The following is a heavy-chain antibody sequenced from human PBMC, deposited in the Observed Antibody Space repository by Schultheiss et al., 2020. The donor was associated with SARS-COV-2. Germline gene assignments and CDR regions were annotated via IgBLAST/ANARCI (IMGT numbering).Heavy chain of an antibody. Sequence: GGSLRLSCKASGYTFTSSAVQWVRQARGQRLEWIGWIVVGSGNTNYAQKFQERVTITRDMSTSTAYMELSSLRSEDTDVYYCAADAPDYSNYGPHFDYWGQGTLVTVSS. J-gene: IGHJ4*02. CDR1: GYTFTSSA. V-gene: IGHV1-58*01. CDR3: AADAPDYSNYGPHFDY. D-gene: IGHD4-11*01. CDR2: IVVGSGNT.